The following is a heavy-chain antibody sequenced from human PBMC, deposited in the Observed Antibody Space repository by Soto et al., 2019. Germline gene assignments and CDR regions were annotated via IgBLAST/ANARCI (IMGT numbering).Heavy chain of an antibody. V-gene: IGHV1-18*04. J-gene: IGHJ3*02. CDR1: GYTFTSYG. D-gene: IGHD3-22*01. CDR3: ASPDSSGYSAFDI. Sequence: AAVKVSCKASGYTFTSYGISWVRQAPGQGLEWMGWISAYNGNTNYAQKLQGRVTMTTDTSTSTAYMELRSLRSDDTAVYYCASPDSSGYSAFDIWGQGTMVTVSS. CDR2: ISAYNGNT.